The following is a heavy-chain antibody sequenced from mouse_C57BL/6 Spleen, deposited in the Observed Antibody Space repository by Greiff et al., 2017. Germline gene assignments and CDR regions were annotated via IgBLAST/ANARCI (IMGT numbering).Heavy chain of an antibody. CDR2: ISSGSSTI. CDR3: ARRTTLYYAMDY. V-gene: IGHV5-17*01. Sequence: DVHLVESGGGLVKPGGSLKLSCAASGFTFSDYGMHWVRQAPEKGLEWVAYISSGSSTIYYADTVKCRFTISRDNAKNTLFLQMTSLRSEDTAMYYCARRTTLYYAMDYWGQGTSVTVSS. J-gene: IGHJ4*01. CDR1: GFTFSDYG. D-gene: IGHD2-12*01.